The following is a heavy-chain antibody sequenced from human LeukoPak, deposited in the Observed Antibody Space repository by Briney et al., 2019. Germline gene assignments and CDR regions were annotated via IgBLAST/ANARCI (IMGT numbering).Heavy chain of an antibody. D-gene: IGHD3-3*01. CDR3: ARGFYDFWSGFP. CDR2: IKKDGSEK. V-gene: IGHV3-7*01. J-gene: IGHJ5*02. CDR1: GFTLSSYW. Sequence: GGSLRLSCAASGFTLSSYWMSWVRQAPGKGLVWVANIKKDGSEKYYVDSVKGRFTISRDNAKNSLYLQMNSLRAEDTAVYYCARGFYDFWSGFPWGQGTLVTVSS.